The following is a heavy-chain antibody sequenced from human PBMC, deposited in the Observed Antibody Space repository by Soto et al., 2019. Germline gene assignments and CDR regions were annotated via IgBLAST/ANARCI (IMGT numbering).Heavy chain of an antibody. CDR2: VHSDGTTT. V-gene: IGHV3-74*01. CDR3: ARGDRGGFDL. Sequence: EVQLVESGGGLVQPGESLRLSCAASGFTFDYYWMHWVRQAPGKGLVWVSRVHSDGTTTTYADSVKGRFTISRDNARNTMSLQMSSLRAEDTAIYYCARGDRGGFDLWCHGTVVTVSS. D-gene: IGHD3-10*01. J-gene: IGHJ3*01. CDR1: GFTFDYYW.